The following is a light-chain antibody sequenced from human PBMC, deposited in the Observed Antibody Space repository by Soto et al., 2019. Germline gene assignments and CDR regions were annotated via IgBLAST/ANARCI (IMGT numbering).Light chain of an antibody. J-gene: IGKJ2*01. V-gene: IGKV1-5*01. CDR3: QQYNNYSYT. Sequence: DIQMTQSLSTLSASVGDRVTITCRASQSIGSWLAWYQQKPGKAPKLLIYDASSLESGVPSRFSGSGSGTEFALTIGSLQPDDLATYYCQQYNNYSYTFDQGTKLDIK. CDR2: DAS. CDR1: QSIGSW.